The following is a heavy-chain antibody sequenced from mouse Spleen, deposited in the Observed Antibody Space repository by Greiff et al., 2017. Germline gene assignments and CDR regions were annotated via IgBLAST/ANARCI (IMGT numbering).Heavy chain of an antibody. CDR3: ARVVGTGPFDY. J-gene: IGHJ2*01. D-gene: IGHD1-1*01. Sequence: EVKLVESGGGLVKPGGSLKLSCAASGFTFSSYAMSWVRQTPEKRLEWVATISDGGSYTYYPDNVKGRFTISRDNAKNNLYLQMSHLKSEDTAMYYCARVVGTGPFDYWGQGTTLTVSS. CDR2: ISDGGSYT. V-gene: IGHV5-4*03. CDR1: GFTFSSYA.